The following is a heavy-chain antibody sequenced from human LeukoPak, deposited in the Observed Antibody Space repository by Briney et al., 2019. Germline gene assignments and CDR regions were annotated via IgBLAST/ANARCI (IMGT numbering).Heavy chain of an antibody. Sequence: SQTLSLTCTVSGGSISSGDYYWSWIRQPPGKGLEWIGYIYYSGSTYYNPSLKSRVTISVDTSKNQFSLKLSSVTAAGTAVYYCARETPPYYYGSGSSSNFDYWGQGTLVTVSS. D-gene: IGHD3-10*01. CDR3: ARETPPYYYGSGSSSNFDY. V-gene: IGHV4-30-4*08. CDR2: IYYSGST. CDR1: GGSISSGDYY. J-gene: IGHJ4*02.